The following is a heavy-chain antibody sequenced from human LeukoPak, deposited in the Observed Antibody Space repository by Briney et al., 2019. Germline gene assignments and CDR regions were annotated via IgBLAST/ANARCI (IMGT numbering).Heavy chain of an antibody. V-gene: IGHV3-23*01. D-gene: IGHD2-15*01. CDR1: GFTFSTYA. CDR2: ISDSGGHT. CDR3: AKVRMGGGYLDY. Sequence: PGGFLRLSCAVSGFTFSTYAMNWVRQAPGKGLEWVSAISDSGGHTYYADSVEGRFTISRDNSKNTLYLQMNSLGAEDTAVYFCAKVRMGGGYLDYWGQGTLVTVSS. J-gene: IGHJ4*02.